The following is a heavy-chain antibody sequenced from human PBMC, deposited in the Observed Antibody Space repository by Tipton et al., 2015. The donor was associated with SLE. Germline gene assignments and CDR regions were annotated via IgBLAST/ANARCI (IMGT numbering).Heavy chain of an antibody. CDR2: IYYSGST. J-gene: IGHJ4*02. Sequence: LRLSCTVSGGSISSSSYYWGWIRQHPGKGLEWIGYIYYSGSTYYNPSLKSRVTISVDMSKNQFSLKLRSVTAADTAVYYCARDRVTTQSVWGQGTLVTVSS. D-gene: IGHD4-17*01. CDR1: GGSISSSSYY. CDR3: ARDRVTTQSV. V-gene: IGHV4-31*02.